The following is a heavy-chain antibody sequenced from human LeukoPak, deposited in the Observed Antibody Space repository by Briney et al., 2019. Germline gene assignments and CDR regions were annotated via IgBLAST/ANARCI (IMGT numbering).Heavy chain of an antibody. CDR2: IYYSGST. V-gene: IGHV4-30-4*08. CDR3: DRGVSPIFASWWFDP. Sequence: SETLSLTCTVSGGSISSGDYYWSWIRQPPGKGLEWIGYIYYSGSTYYNPSLKSRVTISVDTSKNQFSLKLSSVTAADTAVYYCDRGVSPIFASWWFDPWGQGTLVTVSS. CDR1: GGSISSGDYY. D-gene: IGHD6-13*01. J-gene: IGHJ5*02.